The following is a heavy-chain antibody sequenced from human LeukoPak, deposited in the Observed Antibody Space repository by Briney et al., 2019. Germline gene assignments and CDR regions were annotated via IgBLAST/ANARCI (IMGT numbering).Heavy chain of an antibody. V-gene: IGHV3-74*01. CDR1: GFTFSSYW. CDR3: VRDSPSGFFDL. D-gene: IGHD6-19*01. J-gene: IGHJ2*01. Sequence: PGGSLRLSCAASGFTFSSYWMHWVRQAPGKGLVWVSPINPDGTVTTYADSVKGRFTISRDSAKNTLYLQMNSLRVEDTAVYYCVRDSPSGFFDLWGRGTLVTVSS. CDR2: INPDGTVT.